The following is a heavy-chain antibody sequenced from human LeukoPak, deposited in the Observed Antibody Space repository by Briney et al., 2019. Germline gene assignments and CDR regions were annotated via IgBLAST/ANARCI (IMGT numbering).Heavy chain of an antibody. J-gene: IGHJ4*02. V-gene: IGHV3-23*01. Sequence: GGSLRLSCAASGFTFSSYAMSWVRQAPGKGLEWVSAISGGGGSTYYTDSVKGRFTISRDNSKNTLYLQMNSLRAEDTAVYYCANHGSRGYYGRGFFDYWGQGTLVTVSS. CDR3: ANHGSRGYYGRGFFDY. CDR2: ISGGGGST. CDR1: GFTFSSYA. D-gene: IGHD3-22*01.